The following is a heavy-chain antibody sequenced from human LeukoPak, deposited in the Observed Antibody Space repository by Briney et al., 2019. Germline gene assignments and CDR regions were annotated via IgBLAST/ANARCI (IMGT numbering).Heavy chain of an antibody. CDR1: GGSFSGYY. CDR2: INHSGST. V-gene: IGHV4-34*01. J-gene: IGHJ4*02. Sequence: SETLSLTCAVYGGSFSGYYWSWIRQPPGKGLEWIGVINHSGSTNYNPSLKSRVTISVDTSKNQFSLKLSSVTAADTAVYYCARRSWSGYSKRSRQFDYWGQGTLVTVSS. D-gene: IGHD3-3*01. CDR3: ARRSWSGYSKRSRQFDY.